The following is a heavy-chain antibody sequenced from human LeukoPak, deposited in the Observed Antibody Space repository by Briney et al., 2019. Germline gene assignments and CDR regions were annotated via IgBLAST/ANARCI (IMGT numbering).Heavy chain of an antibody. CDR3: AKGYSSSSSFDY. V-gene: IGHV3-23*01. Sequence: GGSLGLSCAASGFTFSSHAMSWARQAPGRGLEWVSAISASGGTTYYADSVKGRFTISRDNSKNTLYLEMNSLRAEDTAIYYCAKGYSSSSSFDYWGQGTLVTVSS. D-gene: IGHD6-6*01. J-gene: IGHJ4*02. CDR2: ISASGGTT. CDR1: GFTFSSHA.